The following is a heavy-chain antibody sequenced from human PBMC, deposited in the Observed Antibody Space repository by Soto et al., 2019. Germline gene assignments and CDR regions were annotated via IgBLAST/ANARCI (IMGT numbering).Heavy chain of an antibody. D-gene: IGHD2-2*01. J-gene: IGHJ4*02. CDR2: ISDTTTTI. V-gene: IGHV3-11*01. CDR3: ARDRKPSRYGGLDF. Sequence: QVQLVQSGGGLVKPGGSLTLSCAASGFTFSDHYMSWLRKAPGKGLEWISYISDTTTTIYYADSVKGRFTISRDNAKNSLYLQMNSLRAEDTAVYYCARDRKPSRYGGLDFWGQGAQVTVSS. CDR1: GFTFSDHY.